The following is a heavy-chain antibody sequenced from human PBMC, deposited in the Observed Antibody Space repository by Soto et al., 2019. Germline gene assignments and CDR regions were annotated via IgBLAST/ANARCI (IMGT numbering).Heavy chain of an antibody. D-gene: IGHD5-12*01. Sequence: QVLLVESGGGLVKPGGSLRLSCAASGFTFSDYYMNWIRQAPGKGLEWVSSISSSDSTIYYADSVKGRFTISRDNAKSSLFLQMNSLRAEHTAVYYCARGSYSGYGLDYYYHYMDVWGKGTTVTVSS. V-gene: IGHV3-11*01. CDR2: ISSSDSTI. J-gene: IGHJ6*03. CDR3: ARGSYSGYGLDYYYHYMDV. CDR1: GFTFSDYY.